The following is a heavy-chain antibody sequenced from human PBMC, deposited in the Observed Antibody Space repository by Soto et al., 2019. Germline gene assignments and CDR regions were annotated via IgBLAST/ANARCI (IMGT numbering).Heavy chain of an antibody. V-gene: IGHV3-15*01. CDR1: GFTFHYAW. D-gene: IGHD2-21*01. CDR2: IKSKTDGETT. CDR3: TTDRMWYLDY. Sequence: EVHLVESGGGLVKPGGSLRLSCAASGFTFHYAWMSWVRQAPGKGLEWVGRIKSKTDGETTDYAAPVKGRFTISRDDSKNTLYLQMNSLKTEDTAVYYCTTDRMWYLDYWGQGTLVTVSS. J-gene: IGHJ4*02.